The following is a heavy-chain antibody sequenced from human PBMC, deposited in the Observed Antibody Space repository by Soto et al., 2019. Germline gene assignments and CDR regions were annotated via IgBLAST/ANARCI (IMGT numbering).Heavy chain of an antibody. CDR3: ASSFANGVSCSGGSCYPPFDY. CDR1: GGSISSGGYY. V-gene: IGHV4-31*03. J-gene: IGHJ4*02. CDR2: IYYSGST. D-gene: IGHD2-15*01. Sequence: SETLSLTCTVSGGSISSGGYYWSWIRQHPGKGLEWIGYIYYSGSTYYNPSLKSRVTISVDTSKNQFSLKLSSVTAADTAVYYCASSFANGVSCSGGSCYPPFDYWGQGTLVTVSS.